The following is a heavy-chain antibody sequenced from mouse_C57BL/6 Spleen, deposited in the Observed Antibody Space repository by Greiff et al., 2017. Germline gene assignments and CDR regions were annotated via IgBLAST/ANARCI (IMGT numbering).Heavy chain of an antibody. J-gene: IGHJ4*01. D-gene: IGHD1-1*01. CDR1: GYTFTSYW. V-gene: IGHV1-55*01. CDR3: ARVYYGSSFYYYAMDY. Sequence: VQLQQPGAELVKPGASVKMSCKASGYTFTSYWITWVKQRPGQGLEWIGDIYPGSGSTNYNEKFKSKATLTVDTSSSTAYMQLSSLTSADSAVYYCARVYYGSSFYYYAMDYWGQGTSVTVSS. CDR2: IYPGSGST.